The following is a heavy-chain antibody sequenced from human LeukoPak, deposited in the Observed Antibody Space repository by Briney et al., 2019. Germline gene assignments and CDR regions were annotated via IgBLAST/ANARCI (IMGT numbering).Heavy chain of an antibody. CDR1: GDSVSSNSAA. D-gene: IGHD6-13*01. CDR2: TYYRSKWYN. Sequence: SQTLSLTCAISGDSVSSNSAAWNWIRQSPSRGLEWLGRTYYRSKWYNDYAVSVKSRITINPDTSKNQFSLQLNSVTAADTAVYYCARTRSGIAAAGTIHYYYYYMDVWGKGTTVTVSS. J-gene: IGHJ6*03. V-gene: IGHV6-1*01. CDR3: ARTRSGIAAAGTIHYYYYYMDV.